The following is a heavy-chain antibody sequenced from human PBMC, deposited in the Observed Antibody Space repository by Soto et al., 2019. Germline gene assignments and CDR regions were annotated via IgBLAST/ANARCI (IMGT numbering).Heavy chain of an antibody. CDR1: GGSISSYY. J-gene: IGHJ4*02. CDR3: ARSGHLGDLSLSY. V-gene: IGHV4-59*01. D-gene: IGHD3-16*01. Sequence: SETLSLTCTVSGGSISSYYWSWIRQPPGKGLEWIGYIYYSGSTNYNPSLKSRVTISVDTSKNQFSLKLSSVTAADTAVYYCARSGHLGDLSLSYWGQGTLVTVSS. CDR2: IYYSGST.